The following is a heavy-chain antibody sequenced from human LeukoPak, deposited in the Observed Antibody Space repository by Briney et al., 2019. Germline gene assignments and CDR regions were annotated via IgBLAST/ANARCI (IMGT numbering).Heavy chain of an antibody. V-gene: IGHV1-46*01. CDR2: INPSGGST. Sequence: ASVKVSCKASGYTFTSYYMHWVRQAPGQGLEWMGIINPSGGSTSYAQKFQGRVTMTRDTSTSTVYMELSSLRSDDTAVYYCAREIRIAAAGDLVWYFDLWGRGTLVTVSS. CDR3: AREIRIAAAGDLVWYFDL. D-gene: IGHD6-13*01. CDR1: GYTFTSYY. J-gene: IGHJ2*01.